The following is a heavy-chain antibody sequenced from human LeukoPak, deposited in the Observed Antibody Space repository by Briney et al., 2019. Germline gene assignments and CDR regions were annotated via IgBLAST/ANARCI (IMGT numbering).Heavy chain of an antibody. J-gene: IGHJ4*02. CDR3: ARGSFPSDDILTGPFDN. V-gene: IGHV1-18*01. CDR2: ISSYNGNT. D-gene: IGHD3-9*01. Sequence: ASVKVSCKASGYTFTSYGISWVRQAPGQGLEWMGWISSYNGNTNYAQKLQGRATMTTDTSTSTAYMELRSLRSDDTSVYYCARGSFPSDDILTGPFDNWGQGTLVTVSS. CDR1: GYTFTSYG.